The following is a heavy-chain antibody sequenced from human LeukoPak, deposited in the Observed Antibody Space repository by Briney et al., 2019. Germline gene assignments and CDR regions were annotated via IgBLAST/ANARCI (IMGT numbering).Heavy chain of an antibody. V-gene: IGHV1-18*01. CDR2: ISAYNGNT. Sequence: VALVKVSCKASRYTFTSYGISWVRQAPGQGLEWMGWISAYNGNTNYAQKLQGRVTMTTDTSTSTAYMELRSLRSDDTAVYYCARVGISYDIVVVPALINLDYWGQGTLVTVSS. D-gene: IGHD2-2*01. J-gene: IGHJ4*02. CDR1: RYTFTSYG. CDR3: ARVGISYDIVVVPALINLDY.